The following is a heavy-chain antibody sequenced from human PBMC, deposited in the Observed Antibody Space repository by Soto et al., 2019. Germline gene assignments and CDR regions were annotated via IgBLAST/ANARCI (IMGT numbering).Heavy chain of an antibody. D-gene: IGHD3-22*01. V-gene: IGHV1-69*01. CDR1: GGTFSSYA. CDR2: ISPIFGTA. Sequence: QVQLVQSGAEVKKPGSSVKVSCKASGGTFSSYAISWVRQAPGQGLEWMGGISPIFGTANYAQKFQGRVTITADEATSTAYMELSSLRSEDTAVYYCARDATNYYDSSGYRFDYWGQGTLVTVSS. J-gene: IGHJ4*02. CDR3: ARDATNYYDSSGYRFDY.